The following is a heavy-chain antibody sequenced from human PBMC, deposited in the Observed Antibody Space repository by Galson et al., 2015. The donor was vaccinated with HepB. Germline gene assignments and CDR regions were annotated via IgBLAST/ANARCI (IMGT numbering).Heavy chain of an antibody. D-gene: IGHD1-20*01. CDR2: ISQDGSNT. CDR3: AREYNWGGGEGYFDD. V-gene: IGHV3-30*01. J-gene: IGHJ4*02. Sequence: LRLSCAASGFTFSSYVMHWVRQAPGKGLEWVALISQDGSNTYYADSVKGRFTISRDSSKNTLNLQMNSLRAEDTAVYYCAREYNWGGGEGYFDDWGQGTLVTVSS. CDR1: GFTFSSYV.